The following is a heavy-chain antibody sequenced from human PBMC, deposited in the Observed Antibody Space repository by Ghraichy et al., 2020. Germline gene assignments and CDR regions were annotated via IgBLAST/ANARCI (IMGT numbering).Heavy chain of an antibody. D-gene: IGHD4-17*01. CDR3: ATTRTHGDYSVDY. V-gene: IGHV4-59*01. J-gene: IGHJ4*02. CDR2: IYYSGST. CDR1: GGSISSYY. Sequence: SETLSLTCTVSGGSISSYYWSWIRQPPGKGLEWIGYIYYSGSTNYNPSLKSRVTISVDTSKNQFSLKLSSVTAADTAVYYCATTRTHGDYSVDYWGQGTLVTVSS.